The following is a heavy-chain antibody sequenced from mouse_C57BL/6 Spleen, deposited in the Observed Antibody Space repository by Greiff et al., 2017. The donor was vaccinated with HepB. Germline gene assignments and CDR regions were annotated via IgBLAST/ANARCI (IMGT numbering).Heavy chain of an antibody. J-gene: IGHJ2*01. CDR3: ASHHTKDYFDY. V-gene: IGHV5-4*01. Sequence: EVQLQESGGGLVKPGGSLKLSCAASGFTFSSYAMSWVRQTPEKRLEWVATISDGGSYTYYPDNVKGRFTISRDNAKNNLYLQMSHLKSEDTAMYYCASHHTKDYFDYWGQGTTLTVSS. CDR1: GFTFSSYA. CDR2: ISDGGSYT. D-gene: IGHD5-1-1*01.